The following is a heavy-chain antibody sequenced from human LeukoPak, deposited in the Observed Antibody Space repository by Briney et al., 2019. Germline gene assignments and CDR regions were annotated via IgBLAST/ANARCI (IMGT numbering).Heavy chain of an antibody. Sequence: PGGSLRLSCAASGFTFSSYAMSWVRQAPGKGLEWVSGISGSGGTTYYADSVKGRFTISRDNSKNTLYLQMNSLRAEDTVVYYCAKNRGALNYMDVWGKGTTVTVSS. CDR2: ISGSGGTT. V-gene: IGHV3-23*01. CDR1: GFTFSSYA. D-gene: IGHD1-14*01. CDR3: AKNRGALNYMDV. J-gene: IGHJ6*03.